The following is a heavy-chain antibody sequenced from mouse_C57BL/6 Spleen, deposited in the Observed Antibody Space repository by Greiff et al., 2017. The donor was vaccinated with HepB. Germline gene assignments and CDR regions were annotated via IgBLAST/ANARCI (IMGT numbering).Heavy chain of an antibody. CDR1: GYTFTSFW. CDR2: IYPGSGST. V-gene: IGHV1-55*01. J-gene: IGHJ2*01. Sequence: VQLQQPGAELVQPGASVKMSCKASGYTFTSFWITWVKQRPGQGLEWIGDIYPGSGSTNYNEKFKSKATLTVDTSSSTAYMHLSSLTSEDSAVYYCAKSQYSNYGCWGQGTTLTVSS. D-gene: IGHD2-5*01. CDR3: AKSQYSNYGC.